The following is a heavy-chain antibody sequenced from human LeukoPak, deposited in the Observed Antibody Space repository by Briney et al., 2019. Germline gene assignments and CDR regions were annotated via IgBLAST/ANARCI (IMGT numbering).Heavy chain of an antibody. V-gene: IGHV3-21*01. J-gene: IGHJ2*01. Sequence: GGSLRLSCAASGFTFSSYSMSWVRQAPGKGLEWVSSISSSSSYIYYADSVKGRFTISRDNAKNSLYLQMNSLRAEDTAVYYCAREVRFRAYFDLWGRGTLVTVSS. CDR1: GFTFSSYS. CDR2: ISSSSSYI. D-gene: IGHD3-10*01. CDR3: AREVRFRAYFDL.